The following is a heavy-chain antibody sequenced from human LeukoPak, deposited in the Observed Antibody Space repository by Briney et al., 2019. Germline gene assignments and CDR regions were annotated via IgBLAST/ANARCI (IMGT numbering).Heavy chain of an antibody. CDR2: INPNDGDT. V-gene: IGHV1-2*02. D-gene: IGHD2-2*01. CDR3: ARANFLYCSSSTCLFDY. CDR1: GYTFTDYY. Sequence: ASVKVSCKASGYTFTDYYMHWVRQAPGQGFEWMGWINPNDGDTNYAQKFQGRVTMTRDTSISTAHMEVSKLRSDDTAVYYCARANFLYCSSSTCLFDYWGQGTLVTVSS. J-gene: IGHJ4*02.